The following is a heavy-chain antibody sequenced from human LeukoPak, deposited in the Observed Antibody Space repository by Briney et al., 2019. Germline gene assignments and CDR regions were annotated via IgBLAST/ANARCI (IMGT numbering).Heavy chain of an antibody. D-gene: IGHD1-26*01. Sequence: SETLSLTCAVYIDSFSNYHWNWIRQTPSKGLEWIGEVNEVGGTNISPSLRNRVILSVDTSKNQFFLKLIPVTVADTAVYYCARGQGATVPQVGKNWFNPWGQGTRVTVSS. CDR3: ARGQGATVPQVGKNWFNP. CDR2: VNEVGGT. J-gene: IGHJ5*02. CDR1: IDSFSNYH. V-gene: IGHV4-34*01.